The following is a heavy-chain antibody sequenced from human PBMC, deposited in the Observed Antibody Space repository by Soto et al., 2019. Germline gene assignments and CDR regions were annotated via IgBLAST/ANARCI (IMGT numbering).Heavy chain of an antibody. Sequence: EVQLVESGGGLVQPGGSLRLSCAASGFTLSAYSMNWVRQAPGKGLEWISFINSGSDTIYYGDSVKGRFTISRDNAKNALHLQMNSLRDDDTAVYYCARPHLDRPTYYGLDVWGQGTTVTVSS. D-gene: IGHD3-16*01. V-gene: IGHV3-48*02. CDR3: ARPHLDRPTYYGLDV. CDR2: INSGSDTI. CDR1: GFTLSAYS. J-gene: IGHJ6*02.